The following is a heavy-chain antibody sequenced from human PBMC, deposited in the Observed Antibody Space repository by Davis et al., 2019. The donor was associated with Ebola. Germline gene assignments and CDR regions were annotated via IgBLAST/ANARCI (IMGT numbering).Heavy chain of an antibody. CDR1: GFTFDDYA. Sequence: SLKISCAASGFTFDDYAMHWVRQAPGKGLEWVSGISWNSGSIGYADSVKGRFTISRDNAKNSLCLQMNSLRAEDTALYYCAKGDGSGSYYSLLGVWGQGTTVTVSS. D-gene: IGHD3-10*01. J-gene: IGHJ6*02. V-gene: IGHV3-9*01. CDR2: ISWNSGSI. CDR3: AKGDGSGSYYSLLGV.